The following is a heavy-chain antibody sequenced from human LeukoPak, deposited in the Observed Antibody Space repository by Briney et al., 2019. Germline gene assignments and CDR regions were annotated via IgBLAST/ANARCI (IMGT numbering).Heavy chain of an antibody. D-gene: IGHD4-17*01. V-gene: IGHV3-33*06. Sequence: PGTSLRLSCAASGFTFSSYGMHWVRQAPGKGLEWVALIWYDEINTYYADSVKGRFTISRDNSKNTLYLQMNSLRAEDTAVYYCAKETTRHDYGYYYFDYWGQGTLVTVSS. CDR3: AKETTRHDYGYYYFDY. J-gene: IGHJ4*02. CDR1: GFTFSSYG. CDR2: IWYDEINT.